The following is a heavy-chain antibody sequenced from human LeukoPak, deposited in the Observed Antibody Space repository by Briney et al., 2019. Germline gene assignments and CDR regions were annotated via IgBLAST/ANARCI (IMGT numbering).Heavy chain of an antibody. V-gene: IGHV1-24*01. Sequence: ASVKVSCKASGYTFTSYGISWVRQAPGQGLEWMGGFDPEDGETIYAQKFQGRVTMTEDTSTDTAYMELSSLRSEDTAVYYCATVGYYDSSGYSDYWGQGTLVTVSS. D-gene: IGHD3-22*01. J-gene: IGHJ4*02. CDR2: FDPEDGET. CDR3: ATVGYYDSSGYSDY. CDR1: GYTFTSYG.